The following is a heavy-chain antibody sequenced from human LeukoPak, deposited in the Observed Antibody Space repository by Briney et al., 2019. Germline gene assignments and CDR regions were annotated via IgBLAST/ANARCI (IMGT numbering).Heavy chain of an antibody. CDR2: ISTSGGST. J-gene: IGHJ4*02. Sequence: PGGSLRLSCAASGFTFSNYGMTWVRQAPGKGLEWVSTISTSGGSTYYADSVKGRFTISRDNSKNTLYLQMNSLRAEDTAVYYRAKDRYCSGGNCYSFDYWGQGTLVTVSS. CDR3: AKDRYCSGGNCYSFDY. D-gene: IGHD2-15*01. V-gene: IGHV3-23*01. CDR1: GFTFSNYG.